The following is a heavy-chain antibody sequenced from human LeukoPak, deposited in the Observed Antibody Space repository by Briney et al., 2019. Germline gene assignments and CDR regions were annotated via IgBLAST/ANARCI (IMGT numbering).Heavy chain of an antibody. V-gene: IGHV3-48*03. CDR2: ISSSGSTI. Sequence: GGSLRLSCAASGFTFSSYEMHWVRQAPGKGLEWVSYISSSGSTIYYADSVKGRFTISRDNAKNSLYLQKNSLRAEDTAVYYCAELGITMIGGVWGKGTTVTISS. J-gene: IGHJ6*04. D-gene: IGHD3-10*02. CDR3: AELGITMIGGV. CDR1: GFTFSSYE.